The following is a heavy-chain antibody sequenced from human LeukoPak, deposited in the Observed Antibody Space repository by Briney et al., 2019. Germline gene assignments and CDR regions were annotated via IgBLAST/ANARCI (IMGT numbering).Heavy chain of an antibody. CDR2: VFSGGST. D-gene: IGHD3-22*01. V-gene: IGHV3-66*01. J-gene: IGHJ4*02. CDR1: GFTATSNY. Sequence: PGGSLRLSCAASGFTATSNYLSWVRQAPGKGLEWVSVVFSGGSTYYADSVKGRFTISRDNSKNTLYLQMNSLTTEDTALYYCTKGYDSSGYYSPIAYWGQGTLVTVSS. CDR3: TKGYDSSGYYSPIAY.